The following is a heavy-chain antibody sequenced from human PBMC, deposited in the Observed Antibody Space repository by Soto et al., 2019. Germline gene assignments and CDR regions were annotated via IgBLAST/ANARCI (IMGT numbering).Heavy chain of an antibody. CDR2: ISYDGSNQ. CDR3: ARRTGTAPRFDY. V-gene: IGHV3-30-3*01. D-gene: IGHD1-7*01. J-gene: IGHJ4*02. Sequence: QVQLVESGGGVVQPGRSLRLSCSASRFTFSDFEMNWVRQAPGKGLDWVSFISYDGSNQYYAGSVKGRFTVSRDNSKNTLFLLMNSLRPEDTAVYFCARRTGTAPRFDYWGQGTLVTVS. CDR1: RFTFSDFE.